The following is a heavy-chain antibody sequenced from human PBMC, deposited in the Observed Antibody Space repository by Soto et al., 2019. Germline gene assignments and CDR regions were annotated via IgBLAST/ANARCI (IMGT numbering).Heavy chain of an antibody. CDR3: ARGQNEFGSGKGPDYYGMDV. CDR2: IYTSGST. CDR1: GGSISSYY. D-gene: IGHD3-3*01. V-gene: IGHV4-4*07. Sequence: QVQLQESGPGLVKPSETLSLTCTVSGGSISSYYWSWIRQPAGKGLEWIGRIYTSGSTNYNPPLKSRVTMSVDTSKDQCSLKLRSVTAADTAVYYCARGQNEFGSGKGPDYYGMDVWGQGTTVTVSS. J-gene: IGHJ6*02.